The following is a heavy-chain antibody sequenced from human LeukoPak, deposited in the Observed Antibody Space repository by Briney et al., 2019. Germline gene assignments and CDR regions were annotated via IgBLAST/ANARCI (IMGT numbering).Heavy chain of an antibody. J-gene: IGHJ6*03. CDR2: IYYSGST. CDR1: GGSFSGYY. CDR3: ARIVAVTTWGNTFYYYYYMDV. V-gene: IGHV4-34*01. Sequence: SETLSLTCAVYGGSFSGYYWSWIRQPPGKGLEWIGSIYYSGSTYYNPSLKSRVTISVDTSKNQFSLKLSSVTAADTAVYYCARIVAVTTWGNTFYYYYYMDVWGKGTTVTVSS. D-gene: IGHD4-17*01.